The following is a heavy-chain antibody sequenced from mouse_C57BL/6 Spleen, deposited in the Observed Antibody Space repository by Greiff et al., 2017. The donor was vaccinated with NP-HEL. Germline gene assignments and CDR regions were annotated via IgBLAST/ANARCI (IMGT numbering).Heavy chain of an antibody. Sequence: EVQLQQSGPELVKPGASVKISCKASGYTFTDYYMNWVKQSHGKSLEWIGDINPNNGGTSYNQKFKGKATLTVDKSSSTAYMELRSLTSEDSAVYYCARGTTAQPWGQGTTLTVSS. CDR1: GYTFTDYY. CDR2: INPNNGGT. V-gene: IGHV1-26*01. J-gene: IGHJ2*01. D-gene: IGHD1-2*01. CDR3: ARGTTAQP.